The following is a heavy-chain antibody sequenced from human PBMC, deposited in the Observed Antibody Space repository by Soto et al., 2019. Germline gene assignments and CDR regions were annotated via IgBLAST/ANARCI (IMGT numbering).Heavy chain of an antibody. CDR1: GFTFSSYA. CDR3: EKDQEYSGYGTFEY. J-gene: IGHJ4*02. D-gene: IGHD5-12*01. CDR2: ISGSGGST. V-gene: IGHV3-23*01. Sequence: LRLSCAASGFTFSSYAMSWVRQAPGKGLEWVSAISGSGGSTYYADSVKGRFTISRDNSKNTLYLQMNSLRAEDTAVYYCEKDQEYSGYGTFEYSGKGTRGTVYS.